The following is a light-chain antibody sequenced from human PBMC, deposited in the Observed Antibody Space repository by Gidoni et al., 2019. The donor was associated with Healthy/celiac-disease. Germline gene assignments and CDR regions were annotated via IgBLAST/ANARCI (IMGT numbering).Light chain of an antibody. CDR2: AAS. CDR3: QQYDNPPSGPVT. CDR1: QDISNY. Sequence: DIQMTQSPSSLSASVGDRVTITCQASQDISNYLNWYQQKPGKAPKLLIYAASNLGTGVPSRFSGSGSGTDFTFTISSLQPEDVATYYCQQYDNPPSGPVTFGQGTRLEIK. J-gene: IGKJ5*01. V-gene: IGKV1-33*01.